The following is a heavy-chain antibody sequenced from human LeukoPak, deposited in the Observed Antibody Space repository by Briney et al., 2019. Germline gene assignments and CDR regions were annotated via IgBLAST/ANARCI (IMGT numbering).Heavy chain of an antibody. Sequence: GASVKVSCKASGYTFTSYAMNWVRQAPGQGLEWMGWINTNTGNPTYAQGFTGRFVFSLDTSVSTAYLQISSLKAEDTAVYYCARGGDFWSGYYTGRVIVGLDYWGQGTLVAVSS. CDR1: GYTFTSYA. J-gene: IGHJ4*02. D-gene: IGHD3-3*01. CDR3: ARGGDFWSGYYTGRVIVGLDY. CDR2: INTNTGNP. V-gene: IGHV7-4-1*02.